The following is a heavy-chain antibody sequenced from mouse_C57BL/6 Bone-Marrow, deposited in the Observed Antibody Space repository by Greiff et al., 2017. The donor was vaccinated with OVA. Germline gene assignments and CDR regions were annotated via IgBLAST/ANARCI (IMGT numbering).Heavy chain of an antibody. Sequence: QVQLQQPGAELVKPGASVKLSCKASGYTFTSYWMHWVKQRPGQGLEWIGMIHPNSGSTNYNEKVKSKATLTVDKSSSTAYMQISSLTSEDSAVYYCARTLPGAMDYWGQGTSVTVSS. CDR3: ARTLPGAMDY. CDR1: GYTFTSYW. CDR2: IHPNSGST. J-gene: IGHJ4*01. V-gene: IGHV1-64*01.